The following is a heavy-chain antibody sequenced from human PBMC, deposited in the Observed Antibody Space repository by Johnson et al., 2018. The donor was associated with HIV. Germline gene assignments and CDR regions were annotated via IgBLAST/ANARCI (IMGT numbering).Heavy chain of an antibody. V-gene: IGHV3-7*01. D-gene: IGHD6-19*01. CDR1: GFTFSSYW. CDR2: IKQDGSEK. J-gene: IGHJ3*01. Sequence: VQLVESGGGVVQPGTSLRLSCAASGFTFSSYWMSWVRQAPGKGLEWVANIKQDGSEKYYVDSVKGRFTISREKAKNSLYLQMNSLRAEDTAVYYCARDPQQWLDVGAFDVWGQGTMVTVSS. CDR3: ARDPQQWLDVGAFDV.